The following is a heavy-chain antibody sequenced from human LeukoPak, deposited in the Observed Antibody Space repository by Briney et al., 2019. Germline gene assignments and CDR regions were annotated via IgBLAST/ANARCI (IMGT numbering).Heavy chain of an antibody. D-gene: IGHD2-15*01. V-gene: IGHV4-38-2*01. CDR3: ARYVSVAGRYYYMDV. CDR1: GYSISSGYD. Sequence: SETQSLTCAVSGYSISSGYDWGWIRQPPGKGVGWIGSIYHSGSTYYNTSLKSRATISVDTSKNQFSLKLSSVTAADTAVYYCARYVSVAGRYYYMDVWGKGTTVTVSS. J-gene: IGHJ6*03. CDR2: IYHSGST.